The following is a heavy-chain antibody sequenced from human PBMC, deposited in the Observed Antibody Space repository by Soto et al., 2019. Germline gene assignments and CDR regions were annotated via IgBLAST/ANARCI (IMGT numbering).Heavy chain of an antibody. V-gene: IGHV3-30*18. Sequence: PGGSLRLSCAASGFTFSSYGMHWVRQAPGKGLEWVAVISYDGSNKYYADSVKGRFTISRDNSKNTLYLQMNSLRAEDTAVYYCAKDAYDSSGYYLPFDYWGQGTLVTVSS. CDR2: ISYDGSNK. CDR1: GFTFSSYG. J-gene: IGHJ4*02. CDR3: AKDAYDSSGYYLPFDY. D-gene: IGHD3-22*01.